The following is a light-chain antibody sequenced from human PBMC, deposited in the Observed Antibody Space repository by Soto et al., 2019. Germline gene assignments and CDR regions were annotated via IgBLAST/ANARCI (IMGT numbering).Light chain of an antibody. V-gene: IGKV3-11*01. Sequence: EIVLTQSPATLSLSPGERATLSCRASPSVTNYLAWYQQKPGQPPRLLIYGAFNRAAGIPARFSGSGSGTDFTLTISSLEPEDSAVYYSQQRNIWPPVTFGQGTRLEI. CDR1: PSVTNY. J-gene: IGKJ5*01. CDR3: QQRNIWPPVT. CDR2: GAF.